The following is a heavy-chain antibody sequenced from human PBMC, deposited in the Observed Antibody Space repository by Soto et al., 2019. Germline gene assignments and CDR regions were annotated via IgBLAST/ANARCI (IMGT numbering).Heavy chain of an antibody. CDR2: ISGSDDST. D-gene: IGHD2-8*02. Sequence: EVQLLESGGGLVQPGGSLRLSCAASGFTFNNYAMTWVRQAPGKGLEWVSTISGSDDSTYYADSVKGRLTISRDSSKNELYLQMSSLRAEDTALYYCVKDWTGDTCPCMDVWGQGTTVTVSS. V-gene: IGHV3-23*01. CDR3: VKDWTGDTCPCMDV. CDR1: GFTFNNYA. J-gene: IGHJ6*01.